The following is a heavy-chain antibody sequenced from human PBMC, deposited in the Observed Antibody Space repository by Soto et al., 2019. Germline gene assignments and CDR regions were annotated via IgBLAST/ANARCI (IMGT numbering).Heavy chain of an antibody. D-gene: IGHD3-10*01. Sequence: QVQLVESGGGVVQPGRSLRLSCAASGFTFSSYGMHWVHQAPGKGLEWVAVIWYDGSNKYYADSVKGRFTISRDNSKNTLYLQMNSLRAEDTAVYNCARDRYYYGSGSLGPDYWGQGTLVTVSS. V-gene: IGHV3-33*01. CDR1: GFTFSSYG. CDR2: IWYDGSNK. J-gene: IGHJ4*02. CDR3: ARDRYYYGSGSLGPDY.